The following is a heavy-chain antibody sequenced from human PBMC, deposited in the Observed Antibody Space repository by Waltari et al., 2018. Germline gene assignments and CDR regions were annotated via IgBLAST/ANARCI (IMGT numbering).Heavy chain of an antibody. CDR1: GYTFTSYD. Sequence: QVQLVQSGAEVKKPGASVTVSCKASGYTFTSYDINWVRQATGQGLEWMGWMNPNSGNTGYAQKFQGRVTMTRNTSISTAYMELSSLRSEDTAVYYCARGQIQLWFLSPGYYYGMDVWGQGTTVTVSS. V-gene: IGHV1-8*01. CDR2: MNPNSGNT. D-gene: IGHD5-18*01. J-gene: IGHJ6*02. CDR3: ARGQIQLWFLSPGYYYGMDV.